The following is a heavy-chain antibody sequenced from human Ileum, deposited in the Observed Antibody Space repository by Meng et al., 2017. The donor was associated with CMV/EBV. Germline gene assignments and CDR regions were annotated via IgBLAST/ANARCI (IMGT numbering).Heavy chain of an antibody. J-gene: IGHJ6*02. CDR3: AREGLSPGWVRLPYDHYYGLDV. V-gene: IGHV3-7*01. CDR2: MKTDGSEK. Sequence: GESLKISCAASGFIFRNYWMSWARQAPGRGLEWVASMKTDGSEKYYVDSVKGRFTMSRDNAKNSLYLQMNSLRAEDTAVYYCAREGLSPGWVRLPYDHYYGLDVWGQGTTVTVSS. D-gene: IGHD5-12*01. CDR1: GFIFRNYW.